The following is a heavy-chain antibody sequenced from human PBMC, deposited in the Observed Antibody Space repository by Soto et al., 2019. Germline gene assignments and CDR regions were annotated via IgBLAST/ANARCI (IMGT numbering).Heavy chain of an antibody. D-gene: IGHD2-2*01. CDR1: GFTFDDYA. CDR3: AKDRGCSSTSCYAGMSGAADY. J-gene: IGHJ4*02. V-gene: IGHV3-9*01. Sequence: GGSLRLSCAASGFTFDDYAMHWVRQAPGKGLEWVSGISWNSGSIGYADSVKGRFTISRDNAKNSLYLQMNSLRAEDTALYYCAKDRGCSSTSCYAGMSGAADYWGQGTLVTVSS. CDR2: ISWNSGSI.